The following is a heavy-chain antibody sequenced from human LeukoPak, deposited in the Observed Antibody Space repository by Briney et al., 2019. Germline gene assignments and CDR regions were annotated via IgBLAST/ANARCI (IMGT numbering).Heavy chain of an antibody. CDR3: SRREDSGTSGYYGL. J-gene: IGHJ4*02. Sequence: SETLSLTCTVSGGSIVSYHWSWIRQPPGKGLEWIGYIHYSGFTNYNPSLKSRVTISVDTSKNQLSLKLSSVTAAGTAVYYCSRREDSGTSGYYGLWGQGTLVTVSS. D-gene: IGHD3-22*01. V-gene: IGHV4-59*08. CDR1: GGSIVSYH. CDR2: IHYSGFT.